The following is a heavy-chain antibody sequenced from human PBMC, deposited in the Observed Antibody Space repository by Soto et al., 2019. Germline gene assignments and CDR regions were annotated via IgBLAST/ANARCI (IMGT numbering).Heavy chain of an antibody. CDR1: GFIFSTHT. CDR3: AQGHEYHYGDYGFDY. J-gene: IGHJ4*02. Sequence: GGSLRLSCAASGFIFSTHTMHWVRQAPGKGLEWVAVISYDGSNNYYADSVKGRFTISRDNSKNTLYLQMNSLRAEDTAVYYCAQGHEYHYGDYGFDYWGQGTLVTVSS. D-gene: IGHD4-17*01. CDR2: ISYDGSNN. V-gene: IGHV3-30-3*01.